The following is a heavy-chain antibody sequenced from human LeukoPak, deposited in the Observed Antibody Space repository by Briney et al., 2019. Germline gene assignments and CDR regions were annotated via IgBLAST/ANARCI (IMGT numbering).Heavy chain of an antibody. Sequence: SETLSLTCTVSGGSISSYYWSWIRQSPGKGLEWSGYIYYTGSTKYNPSLESRVTISLDTSENQFSLKLSTVTAADTAVYYCAREGRENDSSGYFDYWGQGTLVPV. V-gene: IGHV4-59*01. J-gene: IGHJ4*02. CDR3: AREGRENDSSGYFDY. CDR2: IYYTGST. D-gene: IGHD3-22*01. CDR1: GGSISSYY.